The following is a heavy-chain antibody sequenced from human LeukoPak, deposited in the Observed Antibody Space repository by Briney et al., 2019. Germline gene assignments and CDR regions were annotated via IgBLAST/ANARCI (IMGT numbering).Heavy chain of an antibody. CDR1: GGTFSSYA. J-gene: IGHJ6*02. CDR2: IIPIFGTA. Sequence: ASVKVSCTASGGTFSSYAISWVRQAPGQGLEWMGGIIPIFGTANYAQKFQGRVTITADESTSTAYMELSSLRSEDTAVYYCARDVTPKGDYYYYGMDVWGQGTTVTVSS. CDR3: ARDVTPKGDYYYYGMDV. V-gene: IGHV1-69*13.